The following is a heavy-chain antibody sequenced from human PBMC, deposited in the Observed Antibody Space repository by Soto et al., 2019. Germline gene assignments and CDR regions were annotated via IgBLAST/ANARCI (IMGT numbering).Heavy chain of an antibody. V-gene: IGHV4-39*01. CDR2: SDYSGST. J-gene: IGHJ6*02. CDR3: ARLLYYDINGYYFPSKLDV. D-gene: IGHD3-22*01. Sequence: QLQLQESGPGLVKPSETLSLTCTVSGGSIRSNSYYWGWIRQPPGKGLEWIGSSDYSGSTYDNPSLEMRGSISVDTAKNQFSLNLNSVPAADTAVYYCARLLYYDINGYYFPSKLDVWGQGTTVTVSS. CDR1: GGSIRSNSYY.